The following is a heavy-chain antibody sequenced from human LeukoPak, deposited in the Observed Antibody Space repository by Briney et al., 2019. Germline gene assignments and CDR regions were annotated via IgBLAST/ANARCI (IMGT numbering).Heavy chain of an antibody. V-gene: IGHV4-30-2*01. CDR2: IYHSGST. D-gene: IGHD6-13*01. J-gene: IGHJ4*02. CDR1: GGSISSGGYS. CDR3: ARVSSSWYYFDY. Sequence: KPSETLSLTCAVSGGSISSGGYSWSWIRQPPGKGLEWIGYIYHSGSTYYNPSLKSRVTISVDRSKNQFSLKLSSVTAADTAVYYCARVSSSWYYFDYWGQGTLVTVSS.